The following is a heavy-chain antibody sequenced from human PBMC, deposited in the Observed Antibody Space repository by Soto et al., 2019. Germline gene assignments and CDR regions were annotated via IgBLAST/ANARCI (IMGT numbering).Heavy chain of an antibody. CDR3: ARGGPYGDYFPGFFDY. V-gene: IGHV1-18*01. D-gene: IGHD4-17*01. Sequence: QVQLVQSGAEVKKPGASVKVSCKASGYTFTTYSISWVRQAPGQGLEWMGWISAYTGNTYYAQSLQDRVTMTTDTSTHTAYMELRSLRSDDTAVYFCARGGPYGDYFPGFFDYWGQGILLTVSS. CDR2: ISAYTGNT. CDR1: GYTFTTYS. J-gene: IGHJ4*02.